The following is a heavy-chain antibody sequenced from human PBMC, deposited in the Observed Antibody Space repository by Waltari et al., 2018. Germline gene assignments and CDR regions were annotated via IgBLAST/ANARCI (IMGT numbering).Heavy chain of an antibody. CDR2: IWHDGSQT. D-gene: IGHD1-26*01. CDR1: RFPFFKHG. Sequence: QVHLMESGGGVVQPGTSLRLSCTVSRFPFFKHGMHWVRQAPGKGLEWVAVIWHDGSQTYYGDSVKGRFTISRDNSKNMVYLQVDSLKVEDTAVYYCAREGISGSGEYYGMDVWGQGTTVTVS. J-gene: IGHJ6*02. V-gene: IGHV3-33*01. CDR3: AREGISGSGEYYGMDV.